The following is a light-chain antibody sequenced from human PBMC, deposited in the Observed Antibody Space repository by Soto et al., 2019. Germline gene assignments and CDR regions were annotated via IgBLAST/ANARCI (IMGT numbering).Light chain of an antibody. J-gene: IGKJ5*01. Sequence: ENMFAQSPGTLFFSPGEKATLSCRGSQSVSSYLAWYQQKPGQAPRLLIYDASNRATVIPARFSGSGSGTDFTLTISSLEPEDFAVYYCQQRSNWHPAITFGQGTRLEIK. CDR2: DAS. CDR1: QSVSSY. V-gene: IGKV3-11*01. CDR3: QQRSNWHPAIT.